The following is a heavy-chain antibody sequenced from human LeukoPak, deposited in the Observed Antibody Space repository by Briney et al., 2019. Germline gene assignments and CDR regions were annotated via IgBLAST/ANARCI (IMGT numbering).Heavy chain of an antibody. Sequence: GGSLRLSCAASGFTFSGSAMHWVRQASGKGLEWVGHIRSKAYNYATAYAASVEGRFTISRDDSKNTAYLQMNSLKTEDTAVYYCIRLFDCSSISCYVGAIDYWGQGTLVTVSS. CDR1: GFTFSGSA. J-gene: IGHJ4*02. CDR2: IRSKAYNYAT. V-gene: IGHV3-73*01. CDR3: IRLFDCSSISCYVGAIDY. D-gene: IGHD2-2*01.